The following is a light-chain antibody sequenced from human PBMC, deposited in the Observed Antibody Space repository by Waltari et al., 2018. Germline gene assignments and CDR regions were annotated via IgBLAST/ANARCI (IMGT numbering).Light chain of an antibody. J-gene: IGKJ2*01. V-gene: IGKV4-1*01. CDR1: QNILYHANNKNY. Sequence: DIVMTQSPDSLTLSLGERATISCKSTQNILYHANNKNYLAWYQQKPGQPPKLLIYWASTRQSGVPDRFSGSGSATDFTLTITSLQAEDVAVYYCQEYSGLPGTFGQGTKVEI. CDR2: WAS. CDR3: QEYSGLPGT.